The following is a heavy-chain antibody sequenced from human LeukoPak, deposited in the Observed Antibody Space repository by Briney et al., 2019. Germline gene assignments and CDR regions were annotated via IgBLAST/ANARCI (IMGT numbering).Heavy chain of an antibody. CDR2: INQHGSEK. CDR3: ARASSSWAGYFDY. V-gene: IGHV3-7*01. Sequence: PGRSLRLSCAASGFTFSNYWMSWVRQAPGTGLEWVANINQHGSEKYYVDSVKGRFTISRDNAKNSLYLQMDSLRAEDTAVYYCARASSSWAGYFDYWGQGTLVTVSS. CDR1: GFTFSNYW. J-gene: IGHJ4*02. D-gene: IGHD6-13*01.